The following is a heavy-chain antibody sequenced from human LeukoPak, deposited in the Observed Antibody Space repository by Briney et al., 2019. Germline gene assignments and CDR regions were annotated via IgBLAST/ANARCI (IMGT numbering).Heavy chain of an antibody. D-gene: IGHD3-22*01. CDR1: GFTFTSSA. Sequence: GASVKVSCKASGFTFTSSAMQWVRQARGQRLEWIGWIVVGSGNTNYAQKFQERVTITRDMSTSTAYMELSSLRSEDTAVYYCAAAFDDSSGYYPYYFDYWGQGTLVTVS. CDR3: AAAFDDSSGYYPYYFDY. V-gene: IGHV1-58*02. J-gene: IGHJ4*02. CDR2: IVVGSGNT.